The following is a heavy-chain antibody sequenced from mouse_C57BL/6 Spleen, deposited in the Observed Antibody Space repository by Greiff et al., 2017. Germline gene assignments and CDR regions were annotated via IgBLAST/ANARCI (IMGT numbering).Heavy chain of an antibody. CDR1: GYTFTDYN. J-gene: IGHJ2*01. CDR2: INPNNGGT. Sequence: EVQLQQSGPELVKPGASVKIPCKASGYTFTDYNLDWVKQSHGQSLEWIGDINPNNGGTIYNQKFKGKATLTVDKSSSTAYMELRSLTSEDTAVYYCARREIGANWAFDYWGQGTTLTVSS. V-gene: IGHV1-18*01. CDR3: ARREIGANWAFDY. D-gene: IGHD4-1*01.